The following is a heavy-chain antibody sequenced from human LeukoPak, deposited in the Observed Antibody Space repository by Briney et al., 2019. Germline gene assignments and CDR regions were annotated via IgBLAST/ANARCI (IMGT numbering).Heavy chain of an antibody. CDR1: GFTFSSYS. Sequence: PGGSLRLSCAASGFTFSSYSMNWVRQAPGKGLEWVSSISSSSSYIYYAGSVKGRFTISRDNAKNSLYLQMNSLRAEDTAVYYCARDEEWLDNYPDYWGQGTLVTVSS. J-gene: IGHJ4*02. CDR2: ISSSSSYI. D-gene: IGHD6-19*01. V-gene: IGHV3-21*01. CDR3: ARDEEWLDNYPDY.